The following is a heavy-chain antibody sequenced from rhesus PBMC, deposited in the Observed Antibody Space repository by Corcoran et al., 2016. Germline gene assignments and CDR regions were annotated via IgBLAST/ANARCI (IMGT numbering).Heavy chain of an antibody. CDR1: GGSISSNY. D-gene: IGHD3-16*01. CDR2: FYGGTGIT. J-gene: IGHJ4*01. V-gene: IGHV4-147*01. Sequence: QVQLQESGPGLVKPSETLSLTCAVSGGSISSNYWSWIRQSPGKGLEWIGYFYGGTGITSDNPARRSRVTISTDTSKNQFSLKLSSVTAADTAVYYCARYYSGSYYYYFDYWGQGVLVTVSS. CDR3: ARYYSGSYYYYFDY.